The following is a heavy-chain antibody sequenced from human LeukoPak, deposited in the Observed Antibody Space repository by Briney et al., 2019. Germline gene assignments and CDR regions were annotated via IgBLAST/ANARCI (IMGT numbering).Heavy chain of an antibody. V-gene: IGHV3-23*01. CDR1: GFTFNTCA. D-gene: IGHD3-3*01. CDR3: AKGVFGVNRAFDY. CDR2: ISESGSGT. Sequence: PGGSLRLSCEASGFTFNTCAMSWVRQAPGKGLEWVSAISESGSGTYYADSVKGRLTISRDNSENTLYLQMNSLRVDDTALYYCAKGVFGVNRAFDYWGQGTLVTVSS. J-gene: IGHJ4*02.